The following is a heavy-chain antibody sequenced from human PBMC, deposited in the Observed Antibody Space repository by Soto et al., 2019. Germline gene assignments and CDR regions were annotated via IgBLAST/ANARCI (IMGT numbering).Heavy chain of an antibody. D-gene: IGHD3-10*01. J-gene: IGHJ6*02. CDR2: AHHSGRT. CDR1: GGGMTTSHW. V-gene: IGHV4-4*02. CDR3: VRQGFGTLHGLVDV. Sequence: SETLSPTCINSGGGMTTSHWVIWVRQSPGKGLEWIGEAHHSGRTNYNPSLKSRVTISVDTSKNQFSLKLSSVTAADTAVYYCVRQGFGTLHGLVDVWGQGT.